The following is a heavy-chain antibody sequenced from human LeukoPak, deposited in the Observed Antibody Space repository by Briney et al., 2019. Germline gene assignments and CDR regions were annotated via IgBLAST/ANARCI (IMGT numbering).Heavy chain of an antibody. D-gene: IGHD2-15*01. Sequence: KPSETLSLTSAVYGGSCSGYYWSWIRQPPGKGLEWIGEINHSGSTNYNPSLKSRVTISVDTSKNQFSLKLSSVTAADTAVYYCARGPRSSRFDYWGQGTLVTVSS. CDR1: GGSCSGYY. CDR3: ARGPRSSRFDY. V-gene: IGHV4-34*01. J-gene: IGHJ4*02. CDR2: INHSGST.